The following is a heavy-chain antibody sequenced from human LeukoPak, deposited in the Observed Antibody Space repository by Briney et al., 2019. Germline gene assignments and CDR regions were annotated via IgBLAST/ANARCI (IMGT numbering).Heavy chain of an antibody. V-gene: IGHV3-23*01. CDR1: GFTFSSYE. Sequence: GGSLRLSCAASGFTFSSYEMNWVRQAPGKGLEWVSAISGSGGRTDYADSVKGRFTISRDNSKNTLYLQMNSLRAEDTAVYYCAKNGDRGAYCSGGSCYPYYYYYMDVWGKGTTVTISS. D-gene: IGHD2-15*01. J-gene: IGHJ6*03. CDR2: ISGSGGRT. CDR3: AKNGDRGAYCSGGSCYPYYYYYMDV.